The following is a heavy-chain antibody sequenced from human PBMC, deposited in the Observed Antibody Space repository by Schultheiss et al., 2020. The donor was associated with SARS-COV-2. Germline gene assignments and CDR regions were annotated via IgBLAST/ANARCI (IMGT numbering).Heavy chain of an antibody. D-gene: IGHD6-6*01. J-gene: IGHJ1*01. CDR2: ISYDGSNK. CDR3: ARGRSIAARPSEYFQH. Sequence: GGSLRLSCAASGFTFSSYAMSWVRQAPGKGLEWVAVISYDGSNKYYADSVKGRFTISRDNSKNTLYLQMNSLRAEDTAVYYCARGRSIAARPSEYFQHWGQGTLVTVSS. V-gene: IGHV3-30*03. CDR1: GFTFSSYA.